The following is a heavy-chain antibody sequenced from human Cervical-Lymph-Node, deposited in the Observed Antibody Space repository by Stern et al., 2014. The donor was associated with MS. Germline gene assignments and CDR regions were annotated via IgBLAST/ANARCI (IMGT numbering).Heavy chain of an antibody. D-gene: IGHD3-22*01. Sequence: VQLEESGGGVVQPGRSLRLSCAASGFTFSRYGMHWVRPAPDTGLAWVAVIWYDVPDNYYADSVKGRFAISRDDSKNTMYLQMNNVRGEDTAVYFCARSRLTDYDSSGFDYWGQGTLVTVSS. V-gene: IGHV3-33*01. J-gene: IGHJ4*02. CDR1: GFTFSRYG. CDR3: ARSRLTDYDSSGFDY. CDR2: IWYDVPDN.